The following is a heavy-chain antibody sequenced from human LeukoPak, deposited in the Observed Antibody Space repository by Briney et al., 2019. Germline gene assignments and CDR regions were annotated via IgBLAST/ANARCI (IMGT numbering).Heavy chain of an antibody. V-gene: IGHV4-59*01. D-gene: IGHD5-12*01. Sequence: SETLSLTCTVSGGSITSYYWNWIRQPSGKGLEWIGYISYSGSTTYNPSLKSRVTISLDTSKNQFSLKVRSVTAADTAVYYCARGFDSKTTYFDYWGQGTLVTVSS. CDR1: GGSITSYY. CDR2: ISYSGST. J-gene: IGHJ4*02. CDR3: ARGFDSKTTYFDY.